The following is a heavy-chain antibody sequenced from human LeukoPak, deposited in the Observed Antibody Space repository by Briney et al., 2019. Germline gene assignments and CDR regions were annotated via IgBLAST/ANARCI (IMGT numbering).Heavy chain of an antibody. V-gene: IGHV4-59*01. D-gene: IGHD6-13*01. J-gene: IGHJ4*02. Sequence: SETLSLTCTVSGGSISSYYWSWIRQPPGKGLEGIGYIYYSWSTNYNPPLKSRVTISVDTSKNQLSLKLNSVSAADTAVDYCARGLVYSSSPDYFDHWGQGTLVTVSS. CDR3: ARGLVYSSSPDYFDH. CDR2: IYYSWST. CDR1: GGSISSYY.